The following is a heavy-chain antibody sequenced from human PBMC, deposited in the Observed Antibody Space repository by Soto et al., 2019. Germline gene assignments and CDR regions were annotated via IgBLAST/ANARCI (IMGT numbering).Heavy chain of an antibody. J-gene: IGHJ4*02. CDR3: AREPQRGTIHLFDY. CDR2: IKQDGSEK. V-gene: IGHV3-7*01. D-gene: IGHD7-27*01. CDR1: GFTFSSYW. Sequence: EVQLVESGGGLVQPGGSLRLSCADSGFTFSSYWMSWVRQSPGKGLEWVANIKQDGSEKYYVDSVKGRFTISRDNAKNSLYLQMNSLRAEDTAVYYCAREPQRGTIHLFDYWGQGTLVTVSS.